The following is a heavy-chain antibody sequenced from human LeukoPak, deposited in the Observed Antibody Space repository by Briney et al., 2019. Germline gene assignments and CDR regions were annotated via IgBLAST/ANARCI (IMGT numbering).Heavy chain of an antibody. CDR1: GYTFTSYG. V-gene: IGHV1-18*01. Sequence: ASVKVSCKASGYTFTSYGISWVRQAPGHGLERMGLISAYNGNTNYAQKLQGRVTMTTDTSTSTAYMELRSLRSDDTAVYYCARDCSGGSCYLYFDYWGQGTLVTVSS. J-gene: IGHJ4*02. CDR3: ARDCSGGSCYLYFDY. CDR2: ISAYNGNT. D-gene: IGHD2-15*01.